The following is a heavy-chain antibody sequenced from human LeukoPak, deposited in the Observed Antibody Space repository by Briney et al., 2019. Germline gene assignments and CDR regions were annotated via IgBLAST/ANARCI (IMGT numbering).Heavy chain of an antibody. Sequence: PGGSLRLSCAASGFTFSSYSMNWVRQAPGKGLEWVSSISSSSSYIYYADSVKGRFTISRDNAKNSLYLQMNSLRAEDTAVYYCARDSGWVKEFDYWGQGTLVTVSS. CDR3: ARDSGWVKEFDY. CDR1: GFTFSSYS. D-gene: IGHD1-26*01. J-gene: IGHJ4*02. CDR2: ISSSSSYI. V-gene: IGHV3-21*01.